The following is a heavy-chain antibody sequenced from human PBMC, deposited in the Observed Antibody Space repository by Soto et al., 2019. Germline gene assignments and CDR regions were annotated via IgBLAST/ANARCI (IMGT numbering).Heavy chain of an antibody. CDR3: ARGIDGYRFV. CDR2: FNHSWTS. V-gene: IGHV4-31*03. J-gene: IGHJ4*02. D-gene: IGHD5-18*01. Sequence: QVQLQESGPGLVQPSQTLSLTCTVSGDSIDIGVHHWTWIRQLPEKGIEYIGYFNHSWTSFYNPFLKCRATISIDTSKRQFSLTLKSVTAADTAVYYCARGIDGYRFVWGQGTLVIVSS. CDR1: GDSIDIGVHH.